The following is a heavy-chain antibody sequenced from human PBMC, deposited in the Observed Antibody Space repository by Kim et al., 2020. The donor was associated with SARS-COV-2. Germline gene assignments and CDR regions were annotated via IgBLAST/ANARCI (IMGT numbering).Heavy chain of an antibody. CDR3: AREITMVRGEVDY. J-gene: IGHJ4*02. V-gene: IGHV3-21*01. CDR2: ISSSSSYL. Sequence: GSLRLSCAASGFTFSSYSMNWVRQAPGKGLEWVSSISSSSSYLYYADSVKGRFTISRDNAKNSLYLQMNSLRAEDTAVYYCAREITMVRGEVDYWGQGTLVTVSS. D-gene: IGHD3-10*01. CDR1: GFTFSSYS.